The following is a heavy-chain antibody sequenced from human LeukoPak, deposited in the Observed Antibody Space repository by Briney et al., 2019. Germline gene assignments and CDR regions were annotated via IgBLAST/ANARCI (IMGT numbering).Heavy chain of an antibody. CDR2: IDYDGGSG. CDR1: GFTVSSNY. J-gene: IGHJ1*01. Sequence: PGGSLRLSCAASGFTVSSNYMIWVRQAPGKGLEWVSSIDYDGGSGHYADSVKGRFTISRDNSNNTLFLHLNSLRGEDTAVYYCTRNSGWYGLSWGQGTLVTVSS. D-gene: IGHD6-19*01. V-gene: IGHV3-53*01. CDR3: TRNSGWYGLS.